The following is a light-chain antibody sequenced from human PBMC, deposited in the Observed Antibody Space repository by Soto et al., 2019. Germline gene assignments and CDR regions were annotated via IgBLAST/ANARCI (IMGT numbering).Light chain of an antibody. V-gene: IGLV2-14*01. CDR2: DVS. J-gene: IGLJ1*01. CDR1: SSDVGGYNY. CDR3: SSYTSSSTLLYV. Sequence: QSALTQPASVSGSPGQSITISCTGTSSDVGGYNYVSWYQQHPGKAPKLTMYDVSNRPSGVSNRFSGSKSGNTASLTISGLQAEDEADYYSSSYTSSSTLLYVFGTGTKVTVL.